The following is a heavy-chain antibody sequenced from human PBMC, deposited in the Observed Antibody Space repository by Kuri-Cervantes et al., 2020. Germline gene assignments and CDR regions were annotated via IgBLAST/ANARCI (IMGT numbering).Heavy chain of an antibody. Sequence: LSLTCTVSGGSISSGDYYWSWIRQPPGKALEWLALIYWDDDKRYSPSLKSRLTITKDTSKNQVVLAMTNMDPVDTATYYCAHKGVVTAFDIWGLGTMVTVSS. D-gene: IGHD3-3*01. CDR1: GGSISSGDYY. J-gene: IGHJ3*02. CDR3: AHKGVVTAFDI. CDR2: IYWDDDK. V-gene: IGHV2-5*08.